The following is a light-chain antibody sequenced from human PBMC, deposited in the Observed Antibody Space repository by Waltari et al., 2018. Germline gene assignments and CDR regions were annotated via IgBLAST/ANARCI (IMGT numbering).Light chain of an antibody. CDR2: KAS. Sequence: RASQSISSWLAWYQQKPGKAPKLLIYKASSLESGVPSRFSGSGSGTEFTLTISSLQPDDFATYYCQQYNSYSVTFGQGTKVEIK. CDR1: QSISSW. V-gene: IGKV1-5*03. J-gene: IGKJ1*01. CDR3: QQYNSYSVT.